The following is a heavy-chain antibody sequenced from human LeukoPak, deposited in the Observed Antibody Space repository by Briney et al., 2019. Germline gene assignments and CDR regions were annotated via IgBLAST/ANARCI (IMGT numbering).Heavy chain of an antibody. Sequence: GGSLRLSCAASGFTFSSYGMHWVRQAPGKGLEWVAFIRYDGSNKYYADSVKGRFTIPRDNSKNTLYLQMNSLRAEDTAVYYCAKDSQGYCSSTSCYMGEYDYWGQGTLVIVSS. D-gene: IGHD2-2*02. CDR1: GFTFSSYG. J-gene: IGHJ4*02. CDR2: IRYDGSNK. V-gene: IGHV3-30*02. CDR3: AKDSQGYCSSTSCYMGEYDY.